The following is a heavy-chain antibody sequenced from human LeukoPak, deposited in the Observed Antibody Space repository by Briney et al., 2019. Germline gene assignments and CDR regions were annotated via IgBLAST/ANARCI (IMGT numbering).Heavy chain of an antibody. Sequence: GGSLRLSCAASGFTFSSYAMSWVRQARGKGLEWVSVINDSGTSRHYADSVKGRFTISRDNSKNTMYLQMSSLRADDTAIYYCASLPDVWGQGTTVTVSS. CDR1: GFTFSSYA. J-gene: IGHJ6*01. CDR2: INDSGTSR. V-gene: IGHV3-23*01. CDR3: ASLPDV.